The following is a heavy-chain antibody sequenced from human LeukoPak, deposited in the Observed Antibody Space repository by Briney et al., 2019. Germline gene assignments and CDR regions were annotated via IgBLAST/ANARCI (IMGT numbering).Heavy chain of an antibody. J-gene: IGHJ6*03. CDR2: INTNTGNP. D-gene: IGHD3-22*01. Sequence: ASVKVSCKASGYTFTSYGISWVRQAPGQGLEWMGWINTNTGNPTYAQGFTGRFVFSLDTSVSTAYLQISSLKAEDTAVYYCARVGGSGYYFFSYYYYYMDVWGKGTTVTVSS. V-gene: IGHV7-4-1*02. CDR1: GYTFTSYG. CDR3: ARVGGSGYYFFSYYYYYMDV.